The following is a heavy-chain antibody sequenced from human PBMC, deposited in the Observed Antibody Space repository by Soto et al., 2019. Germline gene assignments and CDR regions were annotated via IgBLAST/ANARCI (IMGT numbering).Heavy chain of an antibody. CDR2: NTHSGRS. CDR1: GGSYSVHY. CDR3: ARGYLPGGNTFYFDY. Sequence: SETLSLTSDDYGGSYSVHYWSWIRQSPGKGLEWIGENTHSGRSSYNPSLKSRVTISVDTSKNQFSLELTSLTAADTAVYYCARGYLPGGNTFYFDYWGQGALVTVS. J-gene: IGHJ4*02. V-gene: IGHV4-34*01. D-gene: IGHD2-15*01.